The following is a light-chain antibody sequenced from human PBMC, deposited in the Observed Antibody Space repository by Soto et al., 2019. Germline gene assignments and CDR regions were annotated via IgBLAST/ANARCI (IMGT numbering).Light chain of an antibody. V-gene: IGKV3-20*01. CDR3: QQYGSSPGT. J-gene: IGKJ1*01. CDR1: QSVSSSY. Sequence: EIVLTQSPGTLSLSPGERATLSCRASQSVSSSYLAWYQQKPGQAPRLLIYGASNRATGIPDRISGSGSGTDFTLTISRLEPEDFAVYSCQQYGSSPGTFGQGTKVEIK. CDR2: GAS.